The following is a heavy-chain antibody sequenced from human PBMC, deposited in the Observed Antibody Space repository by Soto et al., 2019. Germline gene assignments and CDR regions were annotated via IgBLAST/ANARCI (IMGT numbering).Heavy chain of an antibody. CDR2: ISSGGTYI. CDR3: TRDQGGSYDSWFDP. D-gene: IGHD1-26*01. V-gene: IGHV3-21*01. Sequence: EVQVVESGGGLVQPGGSLRLSCSFTFSMYSMNWVRQAPGKGLEWVASISSGGTYIKYADSVKGRFTISRDNAKHSVSLQMNSLRVDDTAVYFCTRDQGGSYDSWFDPWGQGTLVTVSS. CDR1: FTFSMYS. J-gene: IGHJ5*02.